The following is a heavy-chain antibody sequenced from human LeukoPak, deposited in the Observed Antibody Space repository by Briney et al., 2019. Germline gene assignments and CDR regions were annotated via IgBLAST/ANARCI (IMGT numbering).Heavy chain of an antibody. CDR1: GFIFSSYA. CDR2: ISGNVENT. CDR3: AREPRLARDIAAAGTVWFDP. Sequence: PGGSLRLSCAASGFIFSSYAMSWVRQAPGKGLEWVSAISGNVENTYYADSVKGRFSISRDNSRNTLYLQMNSLRAEDTAVYYCAREPRLARDIAAAGTVWFDPWGQGTLVTVSS. D-gene: IGHD6-13*01. J-gene: IGHJ5*02. V-gene: IGHV3-23*01.